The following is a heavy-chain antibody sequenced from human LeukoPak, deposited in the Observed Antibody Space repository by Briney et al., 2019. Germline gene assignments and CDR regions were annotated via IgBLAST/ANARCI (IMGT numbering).Heavy chain of an antibody. CDR3: AKGNESLLWFGELSLDY. CDR1: GFTFSSYA. CDR2: ISGSGGST. Sequence: GGSLRLSCAASGFTFSSYAMSWVRQAPGKGLEWVSAISGSGGSTYYADSVKGRFTISRDNSKNTLYLQMDSLRAEDTAVYYCAKGNESLLWFGELSLDYWGQGTLVTVSS. D-gene: IGHD3-10*01. V-gene: IGHV3-23*01. J-gene: IGHJ4*02.